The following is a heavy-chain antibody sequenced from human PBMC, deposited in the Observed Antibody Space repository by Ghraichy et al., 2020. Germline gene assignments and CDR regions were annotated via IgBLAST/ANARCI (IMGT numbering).Heavy chain of an antibody. Sequence: GGSLRLSCAASGFTFSSYAMSWVRQAPGKGLEWVSGISGSGGSTYYADSVKGRFTISRDNSKNTLYLQMNSLRAEDTAVYYCAKDLVFGSSTSCFGYWGQGTLVTVSS. CDR2: ISGSGGST. V-gene: IGHV3-23*01. CDR3: AKDLVFGSSTSCFGY. D-gene: IGHD2-2*01. CDR1: GFTFSSYA. J-gene: IGHJ4*02.